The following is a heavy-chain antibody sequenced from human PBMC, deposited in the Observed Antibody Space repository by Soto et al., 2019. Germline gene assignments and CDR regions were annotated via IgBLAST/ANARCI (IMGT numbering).Heavy chain of an antibody. Sequence: SVKVSCKASGFTFTSSAVQWVRQARGQRLEWIGWIVVGSGNTNYAQKFQERVTITRDMSTSTAYMELSSPRSEDTAVYYCAENGGLEPEEYNWLDPWGQGTLVTVSS. CDR2: IVVGSGNT. CDR1: GFTFTSSA. CDR3: AENGGLEPEEYNWLDP. D-gene: IGHD3-16*01. J-gene: IGHJ5*02. V-gene: IGHV1-58*01.